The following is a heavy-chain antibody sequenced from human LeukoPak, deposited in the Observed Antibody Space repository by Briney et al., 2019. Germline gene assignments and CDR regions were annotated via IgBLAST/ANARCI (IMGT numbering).Heavy chain of an antibody. D-gene: IGHD6-13*01. CDR2: TYFRSKWYN. CDR3: ARGRGSSWYPYYYYYYMDV. V-gene: IGHV6-1*01. J-gene: IGHJ6*03. Sequence: SQTLSLTCAISGDSVSSNSAAWNWIRQSPSRGLEWLGRTYFRSKWYNDYAVSVKSRITINPDTSENQFSLQLNSVTPEDTAVYYCARGRGSSWYPYYYYYYMDVWGKGTTVTVSS. CDR1: GDSVSSNSAA.